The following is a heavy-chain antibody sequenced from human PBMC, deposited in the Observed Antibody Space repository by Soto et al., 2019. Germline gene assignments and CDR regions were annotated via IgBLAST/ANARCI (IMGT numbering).Heavy chain of an antibody. Sequence: PGESLNISCKVSRSRFTSRWITWGRQMPGKGLEWMGRIDPSDSYTSYSPSFQGHVTISVDKSINTVYLRWSSLKASDSAKYSCAGHGGXPIAVTGYNGMEVWGQGTTVTVSS. CDR2: IDPSDSYT. V-gene: IGHV5-10-1*01. D-gene: IGHD3-9*01. J-gene: IGHJ6*02. CDR1: RSRFTSRW. CDR3: AGHGGXPIAVTGYNGMEV.